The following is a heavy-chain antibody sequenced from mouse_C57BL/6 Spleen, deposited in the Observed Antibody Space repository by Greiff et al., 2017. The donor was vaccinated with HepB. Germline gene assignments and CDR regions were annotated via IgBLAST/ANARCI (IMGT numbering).Heavy chain of an antibody. J-gene: IGHJ3*01. CDR3: ARSDYYGSSFWFAY. D-gene: IGHD1-1*01. CDR2: IYPRDGST. Sequence: VQLQQSGPELVKPGASVKLSCKASGYTFTSYDINWVKQRPGQGLEWIGWIYPRDGSTKYNEKFKGKATLTVDTSSSTAYMERHSLTSEDSAFYFCARSDYYGSSFWFAYWGQGTLVTVSA. CDR1: GYTFTSYD. V-gene: IGHV1-85*01.